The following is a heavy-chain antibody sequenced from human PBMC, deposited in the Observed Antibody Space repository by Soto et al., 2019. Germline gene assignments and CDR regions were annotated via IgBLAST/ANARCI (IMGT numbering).Heavy chain of an antibody. Sequence: NPSETLSLTCTVSGGSISSGGYYWSWIRQHPGKGLEWIGYIYYSGSTYYNPSLKSRVTISVDTSKNQFSLKLSSVTAADTAVYYCARDGYCSGGSCYSRWFDPWGQGTLVTVSS. CDR1: GGSISSGGYY. V-gene: IGHV4-31*03. CDR2: IYYSGST. CDR3: ARDGYCSGGSCYSRWFDP. D-gene: IGHD2-15*01. J-gene: IGHJ5*02.